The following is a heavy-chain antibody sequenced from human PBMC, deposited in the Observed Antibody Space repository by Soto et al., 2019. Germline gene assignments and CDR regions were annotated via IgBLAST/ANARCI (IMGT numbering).Heavy chain of an antibody. Sequence: GTLSLTCAVYGGSFSGYYWNWIRQPPGKGLEWIGEIDHSGYTNYNPSLKSRVTISVDTSKNQFSLRLTSVTAADTAVYYCARVRDWFDPWGQGTLVTVSS. D-gene: IGHD3-3*01. J-gene: IGHJ5*02. V-gene: IGHV4-34*01. CDR3: ARVRDWFDP. CDR2: IDHSGYT. CDR1: GGSFSGYY.